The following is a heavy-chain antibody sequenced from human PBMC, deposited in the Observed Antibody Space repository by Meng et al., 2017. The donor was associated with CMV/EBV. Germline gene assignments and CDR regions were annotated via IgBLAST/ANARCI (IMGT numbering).Heavy chain of an antibody. V-gene: IGHV1-2*02. CDR2: INPNSGGT. Sequence: QGKLVKSGGEVKKPGASVKVSCKASGYTFTGYYMHWVRQAPGQGLEWMGWINPNSGGTNYAQKFQGRVTMTRDTSISTAYMELSRLRSDDTAVYYCARFMSSSWDHYFDYWGQGTLVTVSS. J-gene: IGHJ4*02. CDR1: GYTFTGYY. CDR3: ARFMSSSWDHYFDY. D-gene: IGHD6-13*01.